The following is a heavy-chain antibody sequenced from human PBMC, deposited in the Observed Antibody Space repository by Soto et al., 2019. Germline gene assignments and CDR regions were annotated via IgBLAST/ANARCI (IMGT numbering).Heavy chain of an antibody. V-gene: IGHV1-18*01. Sequence: QGQLVQSVGEVKMPGASLKVSCKASGYNFILHGISWVRQAPGQGLEWMGWISAYNGNTNYAQNFQDRVTMTTDPSTSTVNLELRSLRSDDTAVYYCARVWYDGNSGAFDIWGQGTKVTVSS. CDR1: GYNFILHG. D-gene: IGHD3-10*01. CDR2: ISAYNGNT. J-gene: IGHJ3*02. CDR3: ARVWYDGNSGAFDI.